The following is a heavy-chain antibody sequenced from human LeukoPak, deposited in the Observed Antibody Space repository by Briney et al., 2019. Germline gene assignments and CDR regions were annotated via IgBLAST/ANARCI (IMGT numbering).Heavy chain of an antibody. D-gene: IGHD2-15*01. CDR2: ISGSGGST. CDR1: GFTFSSYA. V-gene: IGHV3-23*01. Sequence: GGSLRLSCAVSGFTFSSYAMSWVRQAPGKGLEWVSSISGSGGSTYYADSVKGRFTVSRDNSKNTLYQQMNSVRAEDTAVYVCAKSSYCTGGSCFWFDPWGQGTLVTVSS. CDR3: AKSSYCTGGSCFWFDP. J-gene: IGHJ5*02.